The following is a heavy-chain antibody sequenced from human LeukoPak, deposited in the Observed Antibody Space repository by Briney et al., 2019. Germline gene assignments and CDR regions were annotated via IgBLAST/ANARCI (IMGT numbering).Heavy chain of an antibody. D-gene: IGHD2-2*02. Sequence: SETLSLTCAVYGGSFSGYYWSWIRQPPGKGLEWIGEINHSGSTNYNPSLKSRVTISVDTSKNQFSLKLSSVTAADTAVYYCARGPNCSSTSCYSHDPWGQGTLVTVSS. J-gene: IGHJ5*02. V-gene: IGHV4-34*01. CDR2: INHSGST. CDR3: ARGPNCSSTSCYSHDP. CDR1: GGSFSGYY.